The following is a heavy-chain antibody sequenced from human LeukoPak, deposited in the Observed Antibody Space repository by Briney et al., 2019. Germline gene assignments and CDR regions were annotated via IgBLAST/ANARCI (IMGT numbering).Heavy chain of an antibody. V-gene: IGHV3-23*01. J-gene: IGHJ4*02. CDR3: ATHMTTVTTPFDY. D-gene: IGHD4-17*01. CDR1: GFTFSNYN. CDR2: VGGRSSGT. Sequence: GGSLRLSCAASGFTFSNYNFYWVRQAPRKGLEWVSTVGGRSSGTYYADSVKGRFTISRDNSEDTFYLQMNSLRVEDTAVYYCATHMTTVTTPFDYWGQGTLVTVSS.